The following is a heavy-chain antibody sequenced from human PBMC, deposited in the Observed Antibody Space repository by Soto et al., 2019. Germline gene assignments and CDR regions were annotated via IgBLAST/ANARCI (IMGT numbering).Heavy chain of an antibody. V-gene: IGHV1-69*13. D-gene: IGHD6-6*01. CDR3: PRPSRDSSSSEYFDY. CDR2: IIPIFGTA. CDR1: GGTFSSYA. Sequence: SVKVSCKASGGTFSSYAISWVRQAPGQGLEWMGGIIPIFGTANYAQKFQGRVTITADESTSTAYMELSSLRSEDTAVYYCPRPSRDSSSSEYFDYWGQGTLVTVSS. J-gene: IGHJ4*02.